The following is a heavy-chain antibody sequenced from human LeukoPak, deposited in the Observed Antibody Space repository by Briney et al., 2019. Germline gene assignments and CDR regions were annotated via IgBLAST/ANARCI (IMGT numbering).Heavy chain of an antibody. V-gene: IGHV4-38-2*01. CDR1: GYSISSGYY. J-gene: IGHJ6*03. CDR2: XYHSGTT. D-gene: IGHD6-13*01. CDR3: ARQGGSNSPYYYYYMDV. Sequence: PSETLSLTCAVSGYSISSGYYWGWFRQPPGKGPEXXXXXYHSGTTYYNPSLKSRVTISVDTSKNQFSLMISSVTAADTAVYYCARQGGSNSPYYYYYMDVWGKGTTVTVSS.